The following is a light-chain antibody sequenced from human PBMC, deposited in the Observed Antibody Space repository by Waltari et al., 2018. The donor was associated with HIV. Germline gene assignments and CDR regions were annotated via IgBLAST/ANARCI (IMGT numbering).Light chain of an antibody. CDR2: VDT. CDR1: NLGRKH. CDR3: QVWDTSVRDHQGV. Sequence: SYDLTQPPSVSVAPGGTASLTCRGDNLGRKHVHRYRQRPGQAPVLLIYVDTDRPSGIPERFSGSNSGNTATLTISRVEVVDEADYYCQVWDTSVRDHQGVFGGGTKLTV. V-gene: IGLV3-21*04. J-gene: IGLJ3*02.